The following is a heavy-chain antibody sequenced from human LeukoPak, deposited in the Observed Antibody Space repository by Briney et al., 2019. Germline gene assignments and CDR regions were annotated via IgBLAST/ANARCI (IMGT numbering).Heavy chain of an antibody. D-gene: IGHD2-15*01. CDR3: AKDWVVVAATPSGHDAFDI. CDR2: ISYDGSNK. V-gene: IGHV3-30*18. CDR1: GFTFSSYG. J-gene: IGHJ3*02. Sequence: GRPLRLSCAASGFTFSSYGMHWVRQAPGKGLEWVAVISYDGSNKYYADSVKGRFTISRDNSKNTLYLQMNSLRAEDTAVYYCAKDWVVVAATPSGHDAFDIWGQGTMVTVSS.